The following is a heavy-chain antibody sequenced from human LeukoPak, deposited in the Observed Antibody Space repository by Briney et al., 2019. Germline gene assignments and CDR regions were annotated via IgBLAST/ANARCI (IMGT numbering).Heavy chain of an antibody. J-gene: IGHJ4*02. CDR1: GFTFSNYW. D-gene: IGHD6-19*01. Sequence: GGSLRLSCAVSGFTFSNYWMSWVRQAPGKGLEWVSGISWNSGSIGYADSVKGRFTISRDNAKNSLYLQMNSLRAEDTALYYCAKDTSIAVAGTALDYWGQGTLVTVSS. CDR2: ISWNSGSI. V-gene: IGHV3-9*01. CDR3: AKDTSIAVAGTALDY.